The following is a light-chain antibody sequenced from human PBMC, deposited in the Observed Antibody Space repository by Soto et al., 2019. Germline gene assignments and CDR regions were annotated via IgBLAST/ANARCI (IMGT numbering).Light chain of an antibody. V-gene: IGLV3-21*04. CDR1: NIGSKS. J-gene: IGLJ2*01. CDR3: QVWDSSSDHLV. Sequence: SYELTQPPSVSVAPGKTARITCGGNNIGSKSVHWYQKKPGQAPVMVIYYDSDRPSGIPERFSGSNSGNTATLTISRVEAGDEADYYCQVWDSSSDHLVFGGGTKLTVL. CDR2: YDS.